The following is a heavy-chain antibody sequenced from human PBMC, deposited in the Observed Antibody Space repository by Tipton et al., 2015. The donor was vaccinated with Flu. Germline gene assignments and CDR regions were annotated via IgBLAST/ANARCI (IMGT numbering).Heavy chain of an antibody. D-gene: IGHD3-3*01. CDR3: ARLTIFGVVIIGNYYYYMDV. J-gene: IGHJ6*03. CDR1: GGSFSGYY. V-gene: IGHV4-34*01. CDR2: INHSGST. Sequence: TLSLTCVVHGGSFSGYYWSWIRRSPGKGLEWIGEINHSGSTNYNPSLKSRVTISVDTSKNQFSLKLSSVTAADTAVYYCARLTIFGVVIIGNYYYYMDVWGKGTTVTVSS.